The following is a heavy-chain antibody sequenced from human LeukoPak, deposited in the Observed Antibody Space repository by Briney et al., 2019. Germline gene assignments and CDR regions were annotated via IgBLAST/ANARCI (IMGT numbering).Heavy chain of an antibody. CDR3: ARVGLSGELLYPGVDY. CDR1: GFTFSSYE. V-gene: IGHV3-48*03. Sequence: PGGSLRLSCAASGFTFSSYEMYWVRQAPGKGLEWVSYISSSGSTIYYADSVKGRFTISRDNAKNSLYLQMNSLRAEDTAVYYCARVGLSGELLYPGVDYWGQGTLVTVSS. J-gene: IGHJ4*02. D-gene: IGHD3-10*02. CDR2: ISSSGSTI.